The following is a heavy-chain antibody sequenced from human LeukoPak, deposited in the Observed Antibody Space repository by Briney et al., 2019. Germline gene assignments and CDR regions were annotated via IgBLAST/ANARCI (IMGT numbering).Heavy chain of an antibody. CDR2: IGGDGGSR. Sequence: QPGGSLRLSCAASGFTFDDYSMHWVRQAPGKGLEWVSVIGGDGGSRYYADSVKGRFTISRDNNKNSLYLQMNSLRSEDTALYYCVKDFKGYYHVWGSYYDHWGQGILVTVSS. V-gene: IGHV3-43*02. CDR3: VKDFKGYYHVWGSYYDH. CDR1: GFTFDDYS. D-gene: IGHD3-16*01. J-gene: IGHJ4*02.